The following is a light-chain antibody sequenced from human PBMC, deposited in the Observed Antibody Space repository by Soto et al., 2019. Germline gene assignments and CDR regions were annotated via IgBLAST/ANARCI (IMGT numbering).Light chain of an antibody. Sequence: EIVLTQSPVTLSVSPGERATLSCRASQSVSNNLAWYQQKPGQAPRLLIHGASTRSTGIPARFSGSGSGTEFTLTISSLQSEDFAVYYCQQYNNWPPWTFGQGTKVEI. CDR1: QSVSNN. V-gene: IGKV3-15*01. CDR2: GAS. J-gene: IGKJ1*01. CDR3: QQYNNWPPWT.